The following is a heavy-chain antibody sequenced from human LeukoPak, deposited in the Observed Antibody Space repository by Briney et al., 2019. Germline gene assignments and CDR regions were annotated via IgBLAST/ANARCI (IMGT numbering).Heavy chain of an antibody. J-gene: IGHJ3*02. CDR3: ARDIVSSMRGDTFDI. D-gene: IGHD1-26*01. V-gene: IGHV5-51*01. CDR1: GYSFTDYW. CDR2: IYPGDSDT. Sequence: GESLKISCKGSGYSFTDYWIGWVRQMPGKGLEWMGIIYPGDSDTRYSPSFQGQVTISADKSISTAYLQWSSLRASDTAMYYCARDIVSSMRGDTFDIWGQGTMVTVSS.